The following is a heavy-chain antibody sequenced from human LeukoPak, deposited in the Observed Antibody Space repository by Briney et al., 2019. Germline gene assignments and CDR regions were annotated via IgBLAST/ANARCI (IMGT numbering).Heavy chain of an antibody. CDR2: ISWNSDSV. J-gene: IGHJ4*02. CDR1: GFTFDDYG. CDR3: ARDGCSSTSCFDY. V-gene: IGHV3-9*01. D-gene: IGHD2-2*01. Sequence: PGGSLRLSCAASGFTFDDYGMHWVRQAPGKGLEWVSGISWNSDSVGYADSVKGRFTISRDNAENSLYLQMNSLRAEDTAVYYCARDGCSSTSCFDYWGQGTLVTVSS.